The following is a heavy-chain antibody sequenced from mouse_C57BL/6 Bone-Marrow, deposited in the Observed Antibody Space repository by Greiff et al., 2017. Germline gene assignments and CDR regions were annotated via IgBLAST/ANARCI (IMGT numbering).Heavy chain of an antibody. CDR1: GFTFSSYG. Sequence: EVQRVESGGDLVKPGGSLKLSCAASGFTFSSYGMSWVRQTPDKRLEWVATISSGGSYTYYPDSVTGRFTISRDNAKNTLYLQMSSLKSEDTAMYYCARQGIYYYGSSYYWYFDVWGTGTTVTVSS. D-gene: IGHD1-1*01. CDR2: ISSGGSYT. J-gene: IGHJ1*03. CDR3: ARQGIYYYGSSYYWYFDV. V-gene: IGHV5-6*01.